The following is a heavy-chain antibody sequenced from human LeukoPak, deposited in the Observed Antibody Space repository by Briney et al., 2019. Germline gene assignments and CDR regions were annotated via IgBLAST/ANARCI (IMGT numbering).Heavy chain of an antibody. J-gene: IGHJ5*02. V-gene: IGHV4-59*01. CDR2: IYKTGST. D-gene: IGHD3-10*01. Sequence: SETLSLTCIVSGGSISNYYWSWIRQPPGKGLEWIGDIYKTGSTNYNPSLKSRVTISVDTSKTQFSLRLTSVTAADTAVYYCARGGGSGSYYNRDWFDPWGQGTLVTVSS. CDR1: GGSISNYY. CDR3: ARGGGSGSYYNRDWFDP.